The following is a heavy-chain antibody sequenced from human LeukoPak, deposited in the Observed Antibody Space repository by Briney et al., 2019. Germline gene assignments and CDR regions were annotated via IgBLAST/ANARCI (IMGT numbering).Heavy chain of an antibody. D-gene: IGHD5-18*01. Sequence: SETLSLTCTVSGASLSSSSYYWGWIRQSPGKGLEWIGSIYYSGSTYCNPSLKSRVTISVDTSTNQFSLKLSSVTAADTAMYYCARIQKWSFDYWGPGALVTVSS. V-gene: IGHV4-39*01. CDR1: GASLSSSSYY. J-gene: IGHJ4*02. CDR2: IYYSGST. CDR3: ARIQKWSFDY.